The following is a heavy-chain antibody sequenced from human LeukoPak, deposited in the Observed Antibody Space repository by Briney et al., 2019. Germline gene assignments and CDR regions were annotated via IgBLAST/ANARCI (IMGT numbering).Heavy chain of an antibody. V-gene: IGHV1-69*04. CDR3: ARAPPSMIVAEDWFDP. CDR1: GGTLSSYA. Sequence: SAKVSCKASGGTLSSYAISWVRQAPGQGLEWMGRIIPILGIANYAQKFQGRVTITADKSTSTAYMELSSLRSEDTAVYYCARAPPSMIVAEDWFDPWGQGTLVTVSS. CDR2: IIPILGIA. D-gene: IGHD3-22*01. J-gene: IGHJ5*02.